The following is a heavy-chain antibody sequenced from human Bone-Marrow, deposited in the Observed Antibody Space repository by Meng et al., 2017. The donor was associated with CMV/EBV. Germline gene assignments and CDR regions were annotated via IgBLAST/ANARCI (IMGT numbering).Heavy chain of an antibody. D-gene: IGHD5-24*01. J-gene: IGHJ2*01. CDR3: ARGIREMTTIKYFDL. V-gene: IGHV3-11*06. CDR1: AFTFSDYY. CDR2: ISRSSSYT. Sequence: SAFTFSDYYMSWIRQAPGKGLEWVSYISRSSSYTSYADSVKGRFTISRDNAKKSLYLQMSSLRGEDTAVYYCARGIREMTTIKYFDLWGRGTLVTVSS.